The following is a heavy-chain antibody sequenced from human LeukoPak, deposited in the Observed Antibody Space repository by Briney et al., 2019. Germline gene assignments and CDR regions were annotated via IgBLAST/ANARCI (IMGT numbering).Heavy chain of an antibody. CDR3: ARLRYYAVDV. CDR1: GFIFSTYG. Sequence: GGSLRLSCAASGFIFSTYGMHWVRQAPGKGLEWVTIISNDGNNKNYADSVKGRFTISRDNAKNSLYLQMNSLRAEDTAVYFCARLRYYAVDVWGQGTTVIVSS. J-gene: IGHJ6*02. CDR2: ISNDGNNK. V-gene: IGHV3-30*03.